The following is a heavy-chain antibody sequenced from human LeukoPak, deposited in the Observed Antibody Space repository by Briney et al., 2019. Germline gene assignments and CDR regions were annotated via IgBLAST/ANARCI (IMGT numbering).Heavy chain of an antibody. CDR1: GFTFIRYT. D-gene: IGHD6-13*01. J-gene: IGHJ4*02. CDR3: AREGQQLVYFDY. V-gene: IGHV3-21*01. Sequence: PGGSLRLSCTASGFTFIRYTMNWVRQAPGKGLEWVSSISSSSSYIYYADSVKGRFTFSRDNAKNSLYLQMNSLRAEDTAVYCCAREGQQLVYFDYWGQGTLVTVSS. CDR2: ISSSSSYI.